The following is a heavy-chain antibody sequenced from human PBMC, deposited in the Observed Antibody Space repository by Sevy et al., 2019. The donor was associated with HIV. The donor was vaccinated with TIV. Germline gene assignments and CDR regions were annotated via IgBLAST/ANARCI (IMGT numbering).Heavy chain of an antibody. CDR1: GFTFSSYS. CDR2: ISSSSSYI. CDR3: ARDDDTAMVTAHY. Sequence: GGSLRLSCAASGFTFSSYSMNWVRQAPGKGLEWVSSISSSSSYIYYADSVKGRFTISRDNAKNSLYLQMNSLRAEDTAVYYCARDDDTAMVTAHYWGQGTLVTVSS. V-gene: IGHV3-21*01. D-gene: IGHD5-18*01. J-gene: IGHJ4*02.